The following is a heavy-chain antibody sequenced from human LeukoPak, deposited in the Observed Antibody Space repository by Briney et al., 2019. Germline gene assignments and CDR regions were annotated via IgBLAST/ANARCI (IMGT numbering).Heavy chain of an antibody. D-gene: IGHD3-22*01. Sequence: ASVKVSCKASGYTFTSYGISWVRQAPGQGLEWMGWISAYNGNTNYAQKLQGRVTMTTDTSTSTAYMELRSLRSDDTAVYYCARDRDSDYYDSSGKNIDYWGQGTLVTVSS. CDR3: ARDRDSDYYDSSGKNIDY. CDR1: GYTFTSYG. V-gene: IGHV1-18*01. J-gene: IGHJ4*02. CDR2: ISAYNGNT.